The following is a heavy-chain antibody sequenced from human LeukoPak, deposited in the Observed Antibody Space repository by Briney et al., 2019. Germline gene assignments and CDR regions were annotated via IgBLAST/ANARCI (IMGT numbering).Heavy chain of an antibody. CDR3: AREGIAAAGGAFDI. CDR2: IYYSGST. Sequence: PSETLSLTCTVSGGSISSYYWSWIRQPPGKGLEWIGYIYYSGSTNYNPSLKSRVTISVDTSKNQFSLKLSSVTAADTAVYYCAREGIAAAGGAFDIWGQGTMVTVSS. CDR1: GGSISSYY. V-gene: IGHV4-59*01. D-gene: IGHD6-13*01. J-gene: IGHJ3*02.